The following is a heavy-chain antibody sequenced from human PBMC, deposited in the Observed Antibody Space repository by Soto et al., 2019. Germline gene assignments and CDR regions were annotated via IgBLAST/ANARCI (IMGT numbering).Heavy chain of an antibody. Sequence: TSETLSLTCTVSGGSVNSGNYHWSWIRQPPGKGLEWIGHIYRSGTTNYNPSLKSRVTISVDTSKNLFTLRLISATAADTAVYYCARARIAAAVNWFDPWGQGTLVTVSS. CDR1: GGSVNSGNYH. CDR2: IYRSGTT. V-gene: IGHV4-61*03. D-gene: IGHD6-13*01. J-gene: IGHJ5*02. CDR3: ARARIAAAVNWFDP.